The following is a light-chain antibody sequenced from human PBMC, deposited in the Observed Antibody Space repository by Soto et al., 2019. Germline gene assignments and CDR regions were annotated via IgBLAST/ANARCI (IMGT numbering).Light chain of an antibody. CDR1: QSISSY. V-gene: IGKV1-39*01. CDR2: AAS. CDR3: QQSYSTPRT. J-gene: IGKJ2*01. Sequence: DIQMTQSPSSLSASVGDRVTITCRASQSISSYLNWYQQKPGKAPKLLIHAASSLQSGVPSRFSGSGSGTDFTLTIISLQPEDFATYYCQQSYSTPRTFGQGTKVDIK.